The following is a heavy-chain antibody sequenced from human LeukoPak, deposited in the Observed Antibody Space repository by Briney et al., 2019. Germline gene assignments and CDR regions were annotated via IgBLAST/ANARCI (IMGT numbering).Heavy chain of an antibody. CDR1: GFTFSKYW. CDR3: ARDPVRRFDY. V-gene: IGHV3-7*03. J-gene: IGHJ4*02. CDR2: IKEVGREI. Sequence: GGSLRLSCAASGFTFSKYWMTWVRQPPGRGLEWVANIKEVGREIHYVDAVKGRFTISRDNVKNSLYLQMNSLRAEDTAVYYCARDPVRRFDYWSQGTLVTVSS.